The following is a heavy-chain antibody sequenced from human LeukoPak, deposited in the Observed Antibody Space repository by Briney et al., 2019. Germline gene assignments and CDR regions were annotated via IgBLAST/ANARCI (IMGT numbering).Heavy chain of an antibody. J-gene: IGHJ4*02. CDR2: IYYSGST. D-gene: IGHD3-3*01. CDR1: GDSISSADYY. CDR3: ARTRFLEWLPPLYYFDY. Sequence: PSETLSLTCTVSGDSISSADYYWTWIRQPPGKGLEWIGSIYYSGSTYYNPSLKSRVTISVDTSKNQFSLKLSSVTAADTAVYYCARTRFLEWLPPLYYFDYWGQGTLVTVSS. V-gene: IGHV4-39*01.